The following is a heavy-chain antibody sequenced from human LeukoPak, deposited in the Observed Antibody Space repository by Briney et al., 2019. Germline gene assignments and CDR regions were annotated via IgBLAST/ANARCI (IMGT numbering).Heavy chain of an antibody. D-gene: IGHD2-2*01. J-gene: IGHJ4*02. CDR2: IYGGGDT. V-gene: IGHV3-53*01. Sequence: GGSLRLSCEVSGITVSDKYMSWVRQAPGKGLECVSLIYGGGDTYYADSVKGRFTISRDNSKNTLYLQMNSLRSEDTAVYYCAKGGGPYHLPTDYWGQGTLVTVSS. CDR3: AKGGGPYHLPTDY. CDR1: GITVSDKY.